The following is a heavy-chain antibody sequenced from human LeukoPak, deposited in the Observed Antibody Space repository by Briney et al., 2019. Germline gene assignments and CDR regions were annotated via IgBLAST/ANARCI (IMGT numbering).Heavy chain of an antibody. CDR3: SRAGSGWYAINY. CDR2: IIPILGIA. D-gene: IGHD6-19*01. J-gene: IGHJ4*02. Sequence: GPSLKVSCTPSGGTFSSYATSWVRQTPAQGLEWMGRIIPILGIANYAQKFQGRVTITADKSTSTAYMERSSLRSEDTAVYYCSRAGSGWYAINYWGQGTLVTVSS. CDR1: GGTFSSYA. V-gene: IGHV1-69*04.